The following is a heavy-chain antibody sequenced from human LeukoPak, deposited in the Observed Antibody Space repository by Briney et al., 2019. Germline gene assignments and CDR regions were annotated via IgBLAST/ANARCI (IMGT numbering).Heavy chain of an antibody. CDR3: AKMVSWKNPEYFQH. CDR1: GFTFSNAW. CDR2: IKSKTDGGTT. Sequence: GGSLRLSCAASGFTFSNAWISWVRQAPGKGLEWVGRIKSKTDGGTTDYAAPVKGRFTISRDDSKNTLYLQMNSLRAEDTAVYYCAKMVSWKNPEYFQHWGQGTLVTVSS. V-gene: IGHV3-15*01. J-gene: IGHJ1*01. D-gene: IGHD5-24*01.